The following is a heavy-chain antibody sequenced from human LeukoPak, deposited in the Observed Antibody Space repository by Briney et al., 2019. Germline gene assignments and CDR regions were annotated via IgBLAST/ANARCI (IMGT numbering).Heavy chain of an antibody. Sequence: PGGSLRLSCAASGFTFSSYAMHWVRQAPGKGLEWVAVISYDGSNKYYADSVKGRFTISRDNSKNTLYLQMSSLRAEDTAVYYCARDGISSSAFGFDYWGQGTLVTVSS. D-gene: IGHD6-6*01. CDR2: ISYDGSNK. CDR1: GFTFSSYA. CDR3: ARDGISSSAFGFDY. J-gene: IGHJ4*02. V-gene: IGHV3-30-3*01.